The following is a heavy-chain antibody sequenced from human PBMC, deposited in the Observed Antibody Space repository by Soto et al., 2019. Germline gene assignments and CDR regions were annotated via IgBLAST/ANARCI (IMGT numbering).Heavy chain of an antibody. CDR1: GGSVSSGSYY. D-gene: IGHD3-22*01. V-gene: IGHV4-61*01. J-gene: IGHJ4*02. CDR2: IYYSGST. Sequence: PSETLSLTCTVSGGSVSSGSYYWSWVRQPPGKGLEWIGYIYYSGSTNYNPSLKSRVTISVDTSKNQFSLKLSSVTAADTAVYYCARGDVVVIGYLGLGAVVTVSS. CDR3: ARGDVVVIGY.